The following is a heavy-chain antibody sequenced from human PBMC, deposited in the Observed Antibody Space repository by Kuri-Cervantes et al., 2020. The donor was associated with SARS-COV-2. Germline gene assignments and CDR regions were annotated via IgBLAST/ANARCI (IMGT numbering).Heavy chain of an antibody. V-gene: IGHV2-26*01. CDR1: GFSLSNARMG. CDR3: AHRPRGFYGAYFDY. Sequence: SGPTLVKPTETLTLTCTVSGFSLSNARMGVSWIRQPPGKALEWLAHIFSNDEKSYSTSLKSRLTITKDTSKNQVVLTMTNMDPVDTATYYCAHRPRGFYGAYFDYWGQGTLVTVSS. J-gene: IGHJ4*02. D-gene: IGHD4-17*01. CDR2: IFSNDEK.